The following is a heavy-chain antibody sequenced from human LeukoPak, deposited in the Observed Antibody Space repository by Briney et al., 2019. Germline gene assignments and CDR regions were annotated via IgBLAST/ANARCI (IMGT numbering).Heavy chain of an antibody. CDR2: IIPIFGTA. V-gene: IGHV1-69*05. J-gene: IGHJ4*02. Sequence: SVKVSCKASGGTFSSYAISWVRQAPGQRLEWMGGIIPIFGTANYAQKFQGRVTITTDESTSTAYMELSSLRSEDTAVYYCAREAVNKYQLLYFDYWGQGTLVTVSS. D-gene: IGHD2-2*01. CDR1: GGTFSSYA. CDR3: AREAVNKYQLLYFDY.